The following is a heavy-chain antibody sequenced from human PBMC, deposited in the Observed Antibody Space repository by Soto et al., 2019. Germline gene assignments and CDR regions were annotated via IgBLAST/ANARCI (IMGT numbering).Heavy chain of an antibody. CDR2: INHSGST. Sequence: SSETLSLTCAVYGGSFSGYYWSWIRQPPGKGLEWIGEINHSGSTNYNPSLKSRVTISVDTSKNQFSLKLSSVTAADTAVYYCARGPGATTGGYWGQGTLVTVSS. V-gene: IGHV4-34*01. CDR1: GGSFSGYY. CDR3: ARGPGATTGGY. J-gene: IGHJ4*02. D-gene: IGHD1-26*01.